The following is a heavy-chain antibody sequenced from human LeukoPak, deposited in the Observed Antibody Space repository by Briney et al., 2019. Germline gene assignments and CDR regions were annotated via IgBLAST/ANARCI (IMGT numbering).Heavy chain of an antibody. D-gene: IGHD6-13*01. CDR2: ISWNSGSI. Sequence: PGGSLRLSCAASGFTFIYYTMNWVRHAPGKGLEWVSGISWNSGSIGYADSVKGRFTISRDNAKNSLYLQMNSLRAEDTALYYCAKEKGIEYYFDYWGQGTLVTVSS. CDR1: GFTFIYYT. J-gene: IGHJ4*02. CDR3: AKEKGIEYYFDY. V-gene: IGHV3-9*01.